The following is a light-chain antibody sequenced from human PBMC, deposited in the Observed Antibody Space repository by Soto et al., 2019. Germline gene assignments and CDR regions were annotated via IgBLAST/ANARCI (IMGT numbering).Light chain of an antibody. J-gene: IGLJ1*01. CDR2: ENN. Sequence: QSVLTQPPSVSAAPGQKVTISCSGSSSNIGNNYVSWYQQLPGTAPKLLIYENNKRPSGIPDRFSDSKSGTSATLGITGLQTGDEADYYCGTWDSSLSAYVFGTG. CDR1: SSNIGNNY. V-gene: IGLV1-51*02. CDR3: GTWDSSLSAYV.